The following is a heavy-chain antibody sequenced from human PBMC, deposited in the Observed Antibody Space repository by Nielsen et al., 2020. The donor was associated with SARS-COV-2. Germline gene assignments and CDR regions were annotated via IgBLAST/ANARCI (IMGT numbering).Heavy chain of an antibody. D-gene: IGHD5-12*01. CDR3: ARRGYSYSFDY. Sequence: GGPLRLSCEVSGYDFTTYWIGWVRQMPGKGPEWMGIIYPGDSDSKFSPSFQGQVTISVDNSISTAYLQWNSLKASDTAMYYCARRGYSYSFDYWGQGTLVTVSS. CDR2: IYPGDSDS. CDR1: GYDFTTYW. J-gene: IGHJ4*02. V-gene: IGHV5-51*01.